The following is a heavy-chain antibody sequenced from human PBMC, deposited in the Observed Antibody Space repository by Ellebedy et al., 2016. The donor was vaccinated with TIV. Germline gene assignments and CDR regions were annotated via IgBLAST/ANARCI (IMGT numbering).Heavy chain of an antibody. D-gene: IGHD2-21*01. CDR1: GGSINNTNSY. Sequence: MPSETLSLTCTVSGGSINNTNSYWGWVRQPPGKGLEWIGAIFYTGKTYYNPSLKGRVTISVARSKNQFSLNLNSVTAADTAVYFWAKDTIAVAVGDSWGQGTLVTVSS. CDR2: IFYTGKT. V-gene: IGHV4-39*07. J-gene: IGHJ4*02. CDR3: AKDTIAVAVGDS.